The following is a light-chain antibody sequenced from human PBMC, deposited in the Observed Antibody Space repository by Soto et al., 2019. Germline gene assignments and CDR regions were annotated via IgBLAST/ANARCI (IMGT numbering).Light chain of an antibody. CDR2: DVS. CDR1: RSDVGHYDY. Sequence: QSALTQPASVSGSPGQSITISCTGTRSDVGHYDYVSWYQHHPGKAPKLIIYDVSSRPSGISNRFSGSKSGNTASLVISGLQTEEEADYYCNSNTRYKPRFYVFGTGTKFTVL. CDR3: NSNTRYKPRFYV. J-gene: IGLJ1*01. V-gene: IGLV2-14*03.